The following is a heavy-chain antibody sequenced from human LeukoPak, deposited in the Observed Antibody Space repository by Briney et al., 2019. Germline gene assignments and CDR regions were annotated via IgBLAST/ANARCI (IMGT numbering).Heavy chain of an antibody. CDR1: GFTFGDYA. J-gene: IGHJ4*02. V-gene: IGHV3-49*04. Sequence: GGSLRLSCTTSGFTFGDYAMSWVRQAPGKGLGWVSFIRRKAHGGTTEYAASVKGRFSSSRDGSKSIAYLQMNSLKTEDTAVYFCTRVTYYYDNSGYFHFDSWGQGSLVTVSS. CDR3: TRVTYYYDNSGYFHFDS. D-gene: IGHD3-22*01. CDR2: IRRKAHGGTT.